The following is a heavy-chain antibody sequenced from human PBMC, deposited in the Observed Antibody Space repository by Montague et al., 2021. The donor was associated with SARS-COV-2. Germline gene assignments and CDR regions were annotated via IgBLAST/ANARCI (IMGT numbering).Heavy chain of an antibody. J-gene: IGHJ4*02. V-gene: IGHV4-61*08. CDR2: INYSGST. CDR1: SGSINSGGFY. Sequence: SETLSLTCSVSSGSINSGGFYWSWIRQPPGKGLEWIGYINYSGSTHYNPSLQSRVTLSKDTSKNQFSLRLTSVTAADTAMYFCARAPIYRSSWYAYFDYWGQGTLVTVSS. D-gene: IGHD6-13*01. CDR3: ARAPIYRSSWYAYFDY.